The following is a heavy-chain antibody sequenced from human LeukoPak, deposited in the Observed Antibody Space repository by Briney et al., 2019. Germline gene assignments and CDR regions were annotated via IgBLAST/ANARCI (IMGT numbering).Heavy chain of an antibody. V-gene: IGHV4-38-2*01. D-gene: IGHD4-23*01. CDR3: ATVITPGYFDY. Sequence: SETLSLTCAVSGYSISSGYYWGWIRQPPGKGLEWIGSIYHSGSTYYNPSLKSRVTISVDTSKNQFSLKLSSVTAADTAVYYCATVITPGYFDYWGQGTLVTVSS. J-gene: IGHJ4*02. CDR2: IYHSGST. CDR1: GYSISSGYY.